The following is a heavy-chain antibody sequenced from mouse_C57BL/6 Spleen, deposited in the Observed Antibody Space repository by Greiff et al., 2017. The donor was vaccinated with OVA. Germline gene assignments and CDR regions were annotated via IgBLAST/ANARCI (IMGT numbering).Heavy chain of an antibody. D-gene: IGHD2-3*01. Sequence: VQLQQPGAELVKPGASVKLSCKASGYTFTSYWMHWVKQRPGRGLEWIGRIDPHSGGTKYNEKFKSKATLTVDKPSSTAYMQLSSLTSEDSAVYYCARYDGYYQLWYFDVWGTGTTVTVSS. CDR3: ARYDGYYQLWYFDV. J-gene: IGHJ1*03. CDR1: GYTFTSYW. CDR2: IDPHSGGT. V-gene: IGHV1-72*01.